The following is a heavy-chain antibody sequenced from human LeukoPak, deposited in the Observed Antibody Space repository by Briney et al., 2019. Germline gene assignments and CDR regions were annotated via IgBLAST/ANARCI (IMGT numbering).Heavy chain of an antibody. J-gene: IGHJ5*02. V-gene: IGHV4-34*01. CDR2: INHSGST. D-gene: IGHD2-2*01. CDR3: AREAIVVPAALNLSWFDP. Sequence: SETLSLTCAVCGGSFSGYYWSWIRQPPGKGLEWIGEINHSGSTNYNPSLKSRVTISVDTSKNQFSLKLSSVTAADTAVYYCAREAIVVPAALNLSWFDPWGQGTLVTVSS. CDR1: GGSFSGYY.